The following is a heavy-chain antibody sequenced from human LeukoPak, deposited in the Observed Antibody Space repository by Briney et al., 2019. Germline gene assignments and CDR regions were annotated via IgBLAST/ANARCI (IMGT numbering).Heavy chain of an antibody. CDR2: ICNSGST. D-gene: IGHD2-15*01. V-gene: IGHV4-59*12. CDR3: ARGSQSLGYCSGGSCRAKIFDY. Sequence: SETLSLTCTVSGGSISGYSWSWIRQPPGKGLEWIGYICNSGSTNYNPSLKSRVTISVDTSKNQFSLKLSSVTAADTAVYYCARGSQSLGYCSGGSCRAKIFDYWGQGTLVTVSS. CDR1: GGSISGYS. J-gene: IGHJ4*02.